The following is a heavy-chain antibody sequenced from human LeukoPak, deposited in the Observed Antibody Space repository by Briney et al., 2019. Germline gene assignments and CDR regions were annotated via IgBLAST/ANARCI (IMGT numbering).Heavy chain of an antibody. J-gene: IGHJ4*02. D-gene: IGHD2-2*01. V-gene: IGHV3-23*01. CDR3: AKGYCISTSCYLDY. CDR1: GFTFSTFA. CDR2: IFPSGGEI. Sequence: GGSLRLSCAASGFTFSTFAMIWVRQPPGKGLEWVSSIFPSGGEIHYADSVRGRFTISRDNSKSTLSLQMNSLRAEDMAFYYCAKGYCISTSCYLDYWGQGTLVTVSS.